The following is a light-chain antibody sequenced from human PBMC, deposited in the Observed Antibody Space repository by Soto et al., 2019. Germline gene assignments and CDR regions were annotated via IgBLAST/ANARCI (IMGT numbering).Light chain of an antibody. CDR1: QSVKTF. V-gene: IGKV3-11*01. Sequence: IVLTQSPATLCLYPGERATLSCRASQSVKTFLVWYQQRPGQAPRLLIHDASHRAAGIPARFSGSGFGTDFTLTISSLEPEDAAVYYCQQRSNWPPITFGQGTRLEIK. CDR3: QQRSNWPPIT. CDR2: DAS. J-gene: IGKJ5*01.